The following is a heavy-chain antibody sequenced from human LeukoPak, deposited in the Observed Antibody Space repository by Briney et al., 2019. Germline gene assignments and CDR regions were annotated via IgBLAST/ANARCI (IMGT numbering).Heavy chain of an antibody. CDR1: GFTVSSNY. Sequence: GGSLRLSCAASGFTVSSNYMSWVRQAPGKGLEWVSFIYSGGGTYYAESVKGRFTISRDNSKNTLYLQMNSLRAEDTALYYCARIQWGIAAAGHYYFDYWGQGTLVTVSS. J-gene: IGHJ4*02. CDR2: IYSGGGT. V-gene: IGHV3-66*01. CDR3: ARIQWGIAAAGHYYFDY. D-gene: IGHD6-13*01.